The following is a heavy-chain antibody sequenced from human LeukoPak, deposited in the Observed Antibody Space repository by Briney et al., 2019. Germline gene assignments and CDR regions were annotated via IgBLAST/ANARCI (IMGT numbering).Heavy chain of an antibody. V-gene: IGHV3-33*01. D-gene: IGHD6-19*01. CDR1: GFTFSSYG. CDR3: ARDLDSSGWYLPSDY. CDR2: IWYDGSNE. J-gene: IGHJ4*02. Sequence: GGSLRLSCAASGFTFSSYGMHWVRQAPGKGLEWVAVIWYDGSNEYYADSVKGRFTISRDNSKNTLYLQMNSLRAEDTAVYYCARDLDSSGWYLPSDYWGQGTLVTVSS.